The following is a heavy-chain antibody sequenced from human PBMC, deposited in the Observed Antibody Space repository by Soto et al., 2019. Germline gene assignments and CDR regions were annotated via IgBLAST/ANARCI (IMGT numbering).Heavy chain of an antibody. CDR1: GFPFSSYS. CDR2: ISGSGGST. CDR3: AKVGGDYLYYYYYYYMDV. D-gene: IGHD4-17*01. V-gene: IGHV3-23*01. J-gene: IGHJ6*03. Sequence: GGSLRLSCAASGFPFSSYSVSWVRQAPGKGLEWVSAISGSGGSTYYADSVKGRFTISRDNSKNTLYLQMNSLRAEDTAVYYCAKVGGDYLYYYYYYYMDVWGKGTTVTVSS.